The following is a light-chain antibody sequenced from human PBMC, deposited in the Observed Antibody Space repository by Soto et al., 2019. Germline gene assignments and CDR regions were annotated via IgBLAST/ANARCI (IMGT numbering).Light chain of an antibody. J-gene: IGLJ1*01. CDR1: SSDVGGYNY. CDR3: SSYTSSSTRV. V-gene: IGLV2-14*01. Sequence: LTQPASVSGSPGQSITISCTGTSSDVGGYNYVSWYQQHPGKAPKLMIYEVSNRPSGVSNRFSGSKSGNTASLTISGLQAEDEADYYCSSYTSSSTRVFGTGTKITVL. CDR2: EVS.